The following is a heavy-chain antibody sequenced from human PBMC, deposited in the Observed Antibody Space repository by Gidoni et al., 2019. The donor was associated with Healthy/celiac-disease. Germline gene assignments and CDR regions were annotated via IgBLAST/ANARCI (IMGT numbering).Heavy chain of an antibody. J-gene: IGHJ4*02. CDR2: NSYDGSNK. Sequence: QVQLVESGGGVVQPGRSLRLSCAASGFTFSSYAMHWVRQAPGKGLEWVAVNSYDGSNKYYADSVKGRFTISRDNSKNTLYLQMNSLRAEDTAVYYCARGRGVGATSRFDYWGQGTLVTVSS. CDR1: GFTFSSYA. CDR3: ARGRGVGATSRFDY. D-gene: IGHD1-26*01. V-gene: IGHV3-30*01.